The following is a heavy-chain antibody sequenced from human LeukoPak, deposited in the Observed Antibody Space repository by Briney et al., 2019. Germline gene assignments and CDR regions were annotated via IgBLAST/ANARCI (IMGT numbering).Heavy chain of an antibody. CDR1: GYSISSGYY. J-gene: IGHJ4*02. V-gene: IGHV4-38-2*02. Sequence: PSETLSLTCNVSGYSISSGYYWAWFRQPPGKGLEWIGSIHASGTISYNPSLKSRVTISKDTSKNQFSLKVTSVTAADTAVYYCARLYRKTYKWNDQPDYWGQGTLVTVSS. CDR3: ARLYRKTYKWNDQPDY. D-gene: IGHD1-20*01. CDR2: IHASGTI.